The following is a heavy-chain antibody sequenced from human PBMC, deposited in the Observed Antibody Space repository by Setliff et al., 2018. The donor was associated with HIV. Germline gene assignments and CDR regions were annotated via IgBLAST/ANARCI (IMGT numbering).Heavy chain of an antibody. CDR2: IYTSGST. CDR3: ARVGGKGYSNFLDS. CDR1: GDSISSYY. Sequence: PSETLSLTCIVSGDSISSYYWSWIRQPVGKGLEWIGRIYTSGSTDYNPSLKSRVAISVDTSKNHFSLNLTSVTAADTAIYFCARVGGKGYSNFLDSWGQGLLVTVSS. D-gene: IGHD2-15*01. V-gene: IGHV4-4*07. J-gene: IGHJ4*02.